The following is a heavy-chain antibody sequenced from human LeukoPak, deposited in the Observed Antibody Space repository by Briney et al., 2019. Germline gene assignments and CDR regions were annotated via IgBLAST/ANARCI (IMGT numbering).Heavy chain of an antibody. CDR2: INHGGTT. CDR3: ARVKEADCSGGSCYSFFRWFDP. V-gene: IGHV4-34*01. Sequence: SEILSLTCAVYGGSFSNYYWSWIRLPPGKGLEWIGEINHGGTTKYNPSLKSRVTISVDTSKKQFSLKLSSVTAADTAVYYCARVKEADCSGGSCYSFFRWFDPWGQGTLVTVSS. D-gene: IGHD2-15*01. J-gene: IGHJ5*02. CDR1: GGSFSNYY.